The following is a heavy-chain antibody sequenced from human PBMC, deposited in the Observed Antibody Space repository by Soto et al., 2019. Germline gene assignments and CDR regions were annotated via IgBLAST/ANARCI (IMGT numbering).Heavy chain of an antibody. V-gene: IGHV4-31*03. CDR1: GGSISSGGYY. D-gene: IGHD3-22*01. J-gene: IGHJ4*02. CDR3: ASDSSGYNTFDY. Sequence: PSETLSLTCTVSGGSISSGGYYWSWIRQHPGKGLEWIGYIYYSGSTYYNPSLKSRVTISVDTSKNQFSLKLSSVTAADTAVYYCASDSSGYNTFDYWGQGTLVTVSS. CDR2: IYYSGST.